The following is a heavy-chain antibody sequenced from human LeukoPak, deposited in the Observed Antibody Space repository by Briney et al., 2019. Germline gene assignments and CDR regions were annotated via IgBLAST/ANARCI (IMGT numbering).Heavy chain of an antibody. CDR3: ARHLAVAGTNYNWFDR. CDR2: RFYSGST. CDR1: DGSISSNNYY. J-gene: IGHJ5*02. D-gene: IGHD6-19*01. Sequence: SETLSLTCTVSDGSISSNNYYWGWIRQPPGKGLEWIGSRFYSGSTYYNPSLKSRVTVSVDTSKNQFFLRPNSVTAADTAVYHCARHLAVAGTNYNWFDRWGQGTQVTVSS. V-gene: IGHV4-39*01.